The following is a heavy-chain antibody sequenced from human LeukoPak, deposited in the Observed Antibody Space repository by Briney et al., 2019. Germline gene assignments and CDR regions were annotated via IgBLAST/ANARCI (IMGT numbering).Heavy chain of an antibody. J-gene: IGHJ6*02. CDR2: ISWNSGSI. V-gene: IGHV3-9*01. CDR3: AKRGPVNYYGMDV. Sequence: PGRSLRLSCAASGFTFDDYAMHWVRQTPGKGLEWVSGISWNSGSIGYADSVKGRFTISRDNSKNTLYLQMNSLRAEDTAVYYCAKRGPVNYYGMDVWGQGTTVTVSS. CDR1: GFTFDDYA.